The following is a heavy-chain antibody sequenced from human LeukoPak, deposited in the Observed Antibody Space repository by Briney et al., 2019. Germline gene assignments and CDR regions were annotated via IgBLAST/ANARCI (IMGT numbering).Heavy chain of an antibody. Sequence: PGGSLRLSCAASGFTFSNAWMSWVRQAPGKGLEWVGRIKSKTDGGTTDYAAPVKGRFTISRDDSKNTPYLQMNSLKTEDTAVYYCTTDYYDSSGYYHPGYWGQGTLVTVSS. CDR3: TTDYYDSSGYYHPGY. CDR1: GFTFSNAW. CDR2: IKSKTDGGTT. V-gene: IGHV3-15*01. J-gene: IGHJ4*02. D-gene: IGHD3-22*01.